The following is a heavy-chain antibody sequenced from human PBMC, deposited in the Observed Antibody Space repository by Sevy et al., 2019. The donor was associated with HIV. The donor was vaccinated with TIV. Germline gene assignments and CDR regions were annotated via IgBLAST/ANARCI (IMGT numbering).Heavy chain of an antibody. CDR3: ARAGVWGSYRSFDY. J-gene: IGHJ4*02. Sequence: SETLSLTCTVSGGSISSGGYYWSWIRQHPGKGLEWIGYIYYSGSTYYNPSLKSRVTISVDTSKNQFSLKLSSLTAADTAVYYCARAGVWGSYRSFDYWGQGTLVTVSS. CDR1: GGSISSGGYY. D-gene: IGHD3-16*02. CDR2: IYYSGST. V-gene: IGHV4-31*03.